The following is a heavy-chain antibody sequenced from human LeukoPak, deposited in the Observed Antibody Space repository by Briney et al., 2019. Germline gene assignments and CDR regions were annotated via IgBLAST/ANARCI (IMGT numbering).Heavy chain of an antibody. CDR2: INHSGST. Sequence: PSETLSLTCAVYGGSFSGYYWSWIRQPPGKGLEWIGEINHSGSTNYNPSLKSRVTISVDTSKNQFSLKLSSVAAADTALYYCARHKSGSYYSFEYWGQGTLVTVSS. V-gene: IGHV4-34*01. CDR1: GGSFSGYY. D-gene: IGHD1-26*01. CDR3: ARHKSGSYYSFEY. J-gene: IGHJ4*02.